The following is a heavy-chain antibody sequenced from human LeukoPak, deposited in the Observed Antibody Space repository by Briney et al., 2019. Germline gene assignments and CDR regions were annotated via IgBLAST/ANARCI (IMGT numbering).Heavy chain of an antibody. V-gene: IGHV4-38-2*02. CDR1: GYSISSGYY. CDR3: ARIIAAVDY. Sequence: SETLSLTCTVSGYSISSGYYWGWIRQPPGKGLEWIGSIYHSGSTYYNPSLKSRVTISVDTSKNQFSLKLSSVTAADTAVYYCARIIAAVDYWGQGILVTVSS. J-gene: IGHJ4*02. CDR2: IYHSGST. D-gene: IGHD6-6*01.